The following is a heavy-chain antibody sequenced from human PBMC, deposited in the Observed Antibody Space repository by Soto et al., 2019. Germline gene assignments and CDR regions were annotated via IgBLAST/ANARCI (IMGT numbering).Heavy chain of an antibody. Sequence: GESLKISCKGSGYSFTSYWIGWVRQMPGKGLEWMGIIYPGDSDTRYSPSFQGQVAISADKSISTAYLQWSSLKASDTAMYYCARSPKGIDYGDYDAFDIWGQGTMVTDSS. CDR1: GYSFTSYW. CDR3: ARSPKGIDYGDYDAFDI. J-gene: IGHJ3*02. CDR2: IYPGDSDT. V-gene: IGHV5-51*01. D-gene: IGHD4-17*01.